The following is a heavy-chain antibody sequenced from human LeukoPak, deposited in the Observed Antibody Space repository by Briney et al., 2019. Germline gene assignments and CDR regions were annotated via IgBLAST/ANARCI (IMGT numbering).Heavy chain of an antibody. Sequence: GESLKISCKGSGYSFTSYWIGWVRQMPGKGLEWVGTIYPGDSHTAYSPSFEGQVTISVDKSISTAYLQWSSLQASDTAIYYCARHGDYYYYMDVWGKGTTVTVSS. J-gene: IGHJ6*03. CDR2: IYPGDSHT. CDR3: ARHGDYYYYMDV. V-gene: IGHV5-51*01. CDR1: GYSFTSYW.